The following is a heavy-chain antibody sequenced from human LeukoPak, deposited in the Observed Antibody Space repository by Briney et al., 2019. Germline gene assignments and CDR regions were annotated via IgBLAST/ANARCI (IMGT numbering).Heavy chain of an antibody. CDR1: RYTFRTYD. Sequence: ASVKVSCKASRYTFRTYDVAWVRQAPGQGLEWMGWMNPNSGNTGYAQKFKGRVTMTSDASIGSAYMELSSLRSEDTAVYFCARAVRIQLLLEYWGHGTLITVSS. CDR2: MNPNSGNT. CDR3: ARAVRIQLLLEY. D-gene: IGHD2-2*01. V-gene: IGHV1-8*01. J-gene: IGHJ4*01.